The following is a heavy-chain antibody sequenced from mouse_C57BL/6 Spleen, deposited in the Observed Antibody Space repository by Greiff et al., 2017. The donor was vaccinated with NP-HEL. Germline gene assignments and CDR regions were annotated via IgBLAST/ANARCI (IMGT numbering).Heavy chain of an antibody. CDR2: ISYSGST. D-gene: IGHD1-1*01. V-gene: IGHV3-1*01. CDR1: GYSITSGYD. Sequence: EVQGVESGPGMVKPSQSLSLTCTVTGYSITSGYDWHWIRHFPGNKLEWMGYISYSGSTNYNPSLKSRISITHDTSKNHFFLKLNSVTTEDTATYYCASNLITTVVGSPWYFDVWGTGTTVTVSS. CDR3: ASNLITTVVGSPWYFDV. J-gene: IGHJ1*03.